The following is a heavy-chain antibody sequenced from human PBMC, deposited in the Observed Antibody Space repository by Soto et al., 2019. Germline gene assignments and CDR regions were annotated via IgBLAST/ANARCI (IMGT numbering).Heavy chain of an antibody. CDR2: IIPIFGTA. V-gene: IGHV1-69*13. CDR1: GDTFSSYA. Sequence: GASVKVSCKASGDTFSSYAISWVRQAPGQGLEWMGGIIPIFGTANYAQKFQGRVTITADESTSTAYMELSSLRSEDTAVYYCARDASNYYDSSGYYVFDYWGQGTLVTV. D-gene: IGHD3-22*01. J-gene: IGHJ4*02. CDR3: ARDASNYYDSSGYYVFDY.